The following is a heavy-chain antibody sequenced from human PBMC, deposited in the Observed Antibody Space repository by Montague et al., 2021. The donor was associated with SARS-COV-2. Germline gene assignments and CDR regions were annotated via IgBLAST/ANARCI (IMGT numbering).Heavy chain of an antibody. J-gene: IGHJ3*02. V-gene: IGHV4-59*01. CDR3: ARGSGWMGNAFDI. CDR2: IYYSGST. Sequence: SETLSLTCTVSGGSISSYYWSWIRQPPGKGLEWIGYIYYSGSTNYNPSXKSRVTISVDTSKNRFSLKLSYVTAADTAVYYCARGSGWMGNAFDIWGQGTMVTVSS. CDR1: GGSISSYY. D-gene: IGHD6-19*01.